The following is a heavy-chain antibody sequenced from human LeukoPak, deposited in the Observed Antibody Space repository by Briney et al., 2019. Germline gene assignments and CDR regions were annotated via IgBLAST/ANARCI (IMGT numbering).Heavy chain of an antibody. D-gene: IGHD3-22*01. J-gene: IGHJ4*02. V-gene: IGHV4-59*01. CDR1: GVSISRYY. CDR2: IYHTGST. CDR3: ARDGATYYSDSTSYVPFDY. Sequence: SETLSLTCTVSGVSISRYYWSWIRQAPGKGLEWIGYIYHTGSTNYNPSLKGRVTISVDTSKNQFSLKLSSVTAADTAVYYCARDGATYYSDSTSYVPFDYWGQGSLVTVSS.